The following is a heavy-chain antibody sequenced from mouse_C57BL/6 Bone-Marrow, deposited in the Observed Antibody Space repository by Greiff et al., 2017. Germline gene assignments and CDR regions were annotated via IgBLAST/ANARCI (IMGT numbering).Heavy chain of an antibody. J-gene: IGHJ1*03. V-gene: IGHV1-19*01. CDR1: GYTFTDYY. Sequence: VQLQQSGPVLVKPGASVKMSCKASGYTFTDYYMNWVKQSHGKSLEWIGVINPYNGGTSYNQKFKGKATLTVDKSSSTAYMELTSLTSEASAVNDCARWGGGYFVVWVTGTTVTVSS. CDR2: INPYNGGT. CDR3: ARWGGGYFVV.